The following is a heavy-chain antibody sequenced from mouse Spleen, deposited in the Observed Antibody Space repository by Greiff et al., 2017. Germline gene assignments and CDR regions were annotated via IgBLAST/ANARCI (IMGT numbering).Heavy chain of an antibody. Sequence: LVESGAELVKPGASVKLSCKASGYTFTSYWMHWVKQRPGQGLEWIGEINPSNGRTNYNEKFKSKATLTVDKSSSTAYMQLSSLTSEDSAVYYCARSETLYRSLAYWGQGTLVTVSA. CDR3: ARSETLYRSLAY. J-gene: IGHJ3*01. D-gene: IGHD2-14*01. CDR2: INPSNGRT. V-gene: IGHV1S81*02. CDR1: GYTFTSYW.